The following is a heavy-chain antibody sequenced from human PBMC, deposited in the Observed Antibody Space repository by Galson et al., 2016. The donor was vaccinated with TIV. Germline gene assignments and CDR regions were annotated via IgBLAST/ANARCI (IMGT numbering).Heavy chain of an antibody. CDR3: AGGCPYGSSSPGIFDI. J-gene: IGHJ3*02. D-gene: IGHD3-10*01. V-gene: IGHV1-69*06. Sequence: SVKVSCKASGGTFSNYAITWVRQAPGQGLEWMGRILPIYGTTVYAQTFQDRLTLTAERSTGTANMELSSLRAEDPAMYYCAGGCPYGSSSPGIFDIWGQGTQVTVSS. CDR2: ILPIYGTT. CDR1: GGTFSNYA.